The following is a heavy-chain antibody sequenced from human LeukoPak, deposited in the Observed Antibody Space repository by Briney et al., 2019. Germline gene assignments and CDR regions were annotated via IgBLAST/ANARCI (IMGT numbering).Heavy chain of an antibody. CDR2: IYHSGST. V-gene: IGHV4-30-2*01. CDR1: GDSISSGGYS. J-gene: IGHJ4*02. Sequence: SETLSLTCAVSGDSISSGGYSWSWIRQPPGKGLEWIGYIYHSGSTYYNPSLKSRVTISIDRSKNQFSLKLSSVTAADTAVYYCARGRQYDILTGFDYWGQGTLVTVSS. D-gene: IGHD3-9*01. CDR3: ARGRQYDILTGFDY.